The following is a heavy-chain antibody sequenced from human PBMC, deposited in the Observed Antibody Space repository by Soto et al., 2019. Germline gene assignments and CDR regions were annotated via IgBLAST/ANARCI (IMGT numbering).Heavy chain of an antibody. D-gene: IGHD2-2*01. CDR2: LSGSGGST. CDR1: XFTFSNYA. CDR3: AKDTVPVATPWFDP. J-gene: IGHJ5*02. V-gene: IGHV3-23*01. Sequence: EVQLLESGGGLVQPGGSLRLSCAASXFTFSNYAMSWVRQAPGKGLEWVSTLSGSGGSTYYADSVKGRFTISRDNSKNTLYLQMNSLRAEDTAVYYCAKDTVPVATPWFDPWGQGTLVTVSS.